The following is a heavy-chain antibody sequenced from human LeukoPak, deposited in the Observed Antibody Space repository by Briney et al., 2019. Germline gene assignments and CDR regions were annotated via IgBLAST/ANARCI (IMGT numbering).Heavy chain of an antibody. J-gene: IGHJ4*02. V-gene: IGHV1-2*02. CDR1: GYTFTGYY. D-gene: IGHD3-22*01. CDR2: INPNSGGT. CDR3: ARGSSGYITQVDY. Sequence: GASVKVSCKASGYTFTGYYMHWVRQAPGQGLEWMGWINPNSGGTNYAQKFQGRVTMTRDTSISTAYMELSRLRSDDTAVYYWARGSSGYITQVDYWGQGTLVTVSS.